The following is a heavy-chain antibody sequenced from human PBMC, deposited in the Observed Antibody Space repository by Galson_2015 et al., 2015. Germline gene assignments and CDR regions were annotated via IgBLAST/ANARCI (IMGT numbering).Heavy chain of an antibody. Sequence: QSGAEVKKPGESLEISCKASGYSFSIYWIGWVRQEPGEGLELVGIIYPSDSETRYSPSFQGHVTISADTSINTAYLQWSSLQTSDTAMYYCVRRPLYSGSYFGYFDYWGQGTLVTVSS. J-gene: IGHJ4*02. D-gene: IGHD1-26*01. CDR3: VRRPLYSGSYFGYFDY. CDR2: IYPSDSET. V-gene: IGHV5-51*01. CDR1: GYSFSIYW.